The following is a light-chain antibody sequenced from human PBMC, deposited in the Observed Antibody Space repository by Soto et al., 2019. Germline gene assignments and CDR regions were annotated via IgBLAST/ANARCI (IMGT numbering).Light chain of an antibody. CDR2: SAS. J-gene: IGKJ4*01. CDR1: QRISTF. CDR3: QQSYRLPLT. V-gene: IGKV1-39*01. Sequence: DIQMTQSPSSLSAFVGCIVTITCHASQRISTFLNWYHQKPGKAPKLLIYSASYLQSGVPSNFSGSGSGTDFTLSIVTLQPEDFGTYFCQQSYRLPLTFGGGTKVDI.